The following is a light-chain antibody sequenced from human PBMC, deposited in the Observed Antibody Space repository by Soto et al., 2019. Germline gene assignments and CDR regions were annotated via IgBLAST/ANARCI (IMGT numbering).Light chain of an antibody. CDR3: QQYGPSPLYT. CDR2: GTY. V-gene: IGKV3-20*01. Sequence: VLTQSPGILYLSPGERATLSCRAGQSVSSGYLAWYQQKPGQAPRLLIYGTYTRATGIPDRFSGSGSGTDFTLAISRLQPEDFSVYYCQQYGPSPLYTFGQGTKLEIK. CDR1: QSVSSGY. J-gene: IGKJ2*01.